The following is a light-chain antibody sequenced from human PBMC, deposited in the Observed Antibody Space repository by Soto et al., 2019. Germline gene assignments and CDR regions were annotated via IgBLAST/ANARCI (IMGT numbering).Light chain of an antibody. CDR1: QSVSSGY. Sequence: EIVLTQSPGTLSLSPGERATLSCRASQSVSSGYLAWYQQKPGQAPTLLIYGASSRATGIPDRFSGSGSGTDFTLTISRLEPEDFAVYYCQQYDSLPPYTFGQGTKLEIK. J-gene: IGKJ2*01. CDR2: GAS. CDR3: QQYDSLPPYT. V-gene: IGKV3-20*01.